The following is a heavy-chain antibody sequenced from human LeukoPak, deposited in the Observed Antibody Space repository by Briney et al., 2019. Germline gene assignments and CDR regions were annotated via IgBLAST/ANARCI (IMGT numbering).Heavy chain of an antibody. Sequence: ASVTVSCKASGYTFTSYGISWVRQAPGQGLEWMGWISAYNGNTNYAQKLQGRVTMTTDTSTSTAYMELRSLRSDDTALYYCAGTRGLDYDYVMDVWGQGTTVTVSS. CDR1: GYTFTSYG. CDR3: AGTRGLDYDYVMDV. D-gene: IGHD4/OR15-4a*01. J-gene: IGHJ6*02. V-gene: IGHV1-18*01. CDR2: ISAYNGNT.